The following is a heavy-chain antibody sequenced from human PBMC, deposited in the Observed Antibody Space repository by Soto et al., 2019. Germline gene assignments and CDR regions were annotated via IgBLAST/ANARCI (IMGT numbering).Heavy chain of an antibody. D-gene: IGHD6-19*01. J-gene: IGHJ4*02. CDR1: GFTFSSYG. CDR2: ISYDGSNK. CDR3: AVAGLITGDY. V-gene: IGHV3-30*03. Sequence: VQLVESGGGVVQPGRSLRLSCAASGFTFSSYGMHWVRQAPGKGLEWVAVISYDGSNKYYADSVKGRFTISRDNSKNTLYLQMNSLRAEDTAVYYGAVAGLITGDYWGQGTLVTVSS.